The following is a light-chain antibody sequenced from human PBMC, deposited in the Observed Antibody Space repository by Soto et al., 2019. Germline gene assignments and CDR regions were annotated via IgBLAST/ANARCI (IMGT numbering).Light chain of an antibody. CDR3: QHDNSYPYT. V-gene: IGKV1-5*03. CDR1: ENIKSW. J-gene: IGKJ2*01. CDR2: KAS. Sequence: DIQMTQSPSTLSASVGDRVTIACRASENIKSWLAWYQQQPGKAPKLLIYKASSLQSGVPSRFSGSGSGTEFTLTISSLQADDFANYYCQHDNSYPYTFGQGTRLEIK.